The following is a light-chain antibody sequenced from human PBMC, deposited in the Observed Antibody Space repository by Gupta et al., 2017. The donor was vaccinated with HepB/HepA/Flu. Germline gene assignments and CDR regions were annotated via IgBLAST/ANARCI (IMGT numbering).Light chain of an antibody. CDR1: SGHSSYI. CDR3: ATWDTNYVV. CDR2: LEGSVNY. Sequence: QHVLPQSSSASASLKSSVKLTCNLSSGHSSYIIAWHQQQPGKAPRYFMKLEGSVNYNKGSGVPDRFSGSSSGADRYLTISNFQSDDEADSYCATWDTNYVVFGGGTKLPVL. V-gene: IGLV4-60*03. J-gene: IGLJ2*01.